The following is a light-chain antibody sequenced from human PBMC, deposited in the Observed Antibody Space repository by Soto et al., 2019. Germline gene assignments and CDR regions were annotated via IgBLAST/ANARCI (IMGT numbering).Light chain of an antibody. CDR1: QSVSSY. J-gene: IGKJ4*01. Sequence: EIVLTQSPATLSLSPGDRATLSCRASQSVSSYLAWYQQKPGQAPRLLIYDASNRATGIPARFSGSGSGTDFTLTLSSLEPEDFAVYSCQQRSNWPRVTFCGGTKVEIK. CDR3: QQRSNWPRVT. V-gene: IGKV3-11*01. CDR2: DAS.